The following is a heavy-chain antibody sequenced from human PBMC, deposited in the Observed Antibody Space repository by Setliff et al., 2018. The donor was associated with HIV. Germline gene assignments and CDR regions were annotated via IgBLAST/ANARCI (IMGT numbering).Heavy chain of an antibody. CDR1: GAPVSSGRYY. Sequence: SETLSLTCSVSGAPVSSGRYYWGWIRQPPGKGLEWIATIHYTGSTYYNPSLKNRVTISADTSKNQFSLNLTSVTAADTAVYYCARSKTFYDFWGGYYTHGAFKIWGLGTMVTVSS. V-gene: IGHV4-39*01. CDR3: ARSKTFYDFWGGYYTHGAFKI. D-gene: IGHD3-3*01. CDR2: IHYTGST. J-gene: IGHJ3*02.